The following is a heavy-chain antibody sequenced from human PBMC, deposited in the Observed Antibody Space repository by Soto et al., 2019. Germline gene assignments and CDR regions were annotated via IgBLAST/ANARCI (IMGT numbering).Heavy chain of an antibody. V-gene: IGHV3-30*02. CDR3: AKDSDQLLIDYYYFGMDG. J-gene: IGHJ6*02. CDR2: IWYDGSNK. CDR1: GFTFSSYG. D-gene: IGHD2-2*01. Sequence: GGSLRLSCAASGFTFSSYGMHWVRQAPGKGLELVAVIWYDGSNKYYADSVKGRFTISRDNSKNTLYLQMNSLRPEDTALYYLAKDSDQLLIDYYYFGMDGWGQGNTVTVSS.